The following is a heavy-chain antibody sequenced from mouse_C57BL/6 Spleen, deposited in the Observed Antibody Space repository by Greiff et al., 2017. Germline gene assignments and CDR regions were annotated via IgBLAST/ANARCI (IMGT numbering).Heavy chain of an antibody. Sequence: DVKLQQSGAELVRPGASVKLSCTASGFNIKDDYMNWVKQRPGQGLEWIGWIDPENGDTEYASKFQGKATITADTSSNTAYLQLSSLTSEDTAVYYCTNFGSSPFMDYWGQGTSVTVSS. D-gene: IGHD1-1*01. CDR3: TNFGSSPFMDY. J-gene: IGHJ4*01. CDR1: GFNIKDDY. V-gene: IGHV14-4*01. CDR2: IDPENGDT.